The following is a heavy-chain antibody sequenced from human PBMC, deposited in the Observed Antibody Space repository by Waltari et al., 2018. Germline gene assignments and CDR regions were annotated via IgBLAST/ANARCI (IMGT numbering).Heavy chain of an antibody. CDR2: SYPGGIT. Sequence: QVQLQESGPGLVRPAETLSLTCTVSGGSISNSYWSWIRQSAEKRLEWIGRSYPGGITNYRPSVKSRVSISVDMSKNQFSLTVNSVTAADTALYYCARADFSSSYTAFHYWGQGALVTVSS. J-gene: IGHJ4*02. CDR1: GGSISNSY. V-gene: IGHV4-4*07. D-gene: IGHD3-3*01. CDR3: ARADFSSSYTAFHY.